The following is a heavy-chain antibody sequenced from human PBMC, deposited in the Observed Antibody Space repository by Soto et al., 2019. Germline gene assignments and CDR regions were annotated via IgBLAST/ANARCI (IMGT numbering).Heavy chain of an antibody. Sequence: EVQLLESGGGLVQPGGSLRLSCAASGFTFSSYAMSWVRQAPGKGLEWVSDISGSGGSTYYDDVVKRRFTISRDNTKNTLYLHVSSLESDDTAGYYCAQGGPVCCRGSCCSDFWGQGTLVPVSS. D-gene: IGHD2-15*01. V-gene: IGHV3-23*01. CDR1: GFTFSSYA. J-gene: IGHJ4*02. CDR3: AQGGPVCCRGSCCSDF. CDR2: ISGSGGST.